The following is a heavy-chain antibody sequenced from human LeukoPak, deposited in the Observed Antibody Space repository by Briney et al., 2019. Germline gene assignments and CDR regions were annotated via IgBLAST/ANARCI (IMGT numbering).Heavy chain of an antibody. CDR1: GGSISSYY. V-gene: IGHV4-59*08. D-gene: IGHD3-10*01. Sequence: SETLYLTCTVSGGSISSYYWSWMRQPPGKGLEWIGYIYYSGSTNYNPSLKSRVTISVDTSKNQFSLKLSSVTAADTAVYYCARGGGAQRAFDIWGQGTMVTVSS. CDR2: IYYSGST. CDR3: ARGGGAQRAFDI. J-gene: IGHJ3*02.